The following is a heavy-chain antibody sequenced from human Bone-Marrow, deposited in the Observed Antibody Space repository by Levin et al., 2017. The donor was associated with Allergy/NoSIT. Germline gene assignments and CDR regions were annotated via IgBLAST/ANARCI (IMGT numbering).Heavy chain of an antibody. Sequence: PGGSLRLSCEASGFNFRNYGMHWVRQAPDKGLEWVAVIYHDGSKKYYGAPVKGRFTISRDNFKNTLYLEMNNLRPEDTAMYHCARQQGNWKDGLDHWGHGTLVAVSS. D-gene: IGHD1-1*01. J-gene: IGHJ4*01. CDR3: ARQQGNWKDGLDH. V-gene: IGHV3-33*01. CDR2: IYHDGSKK. CDR1: GFNFRNYG.